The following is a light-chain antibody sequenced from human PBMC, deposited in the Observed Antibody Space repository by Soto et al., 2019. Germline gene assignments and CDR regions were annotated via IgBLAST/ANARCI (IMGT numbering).Light chain of an antibody. CDR1: QDKNNY. J-gene: IGKJ4*01. CDR2: DAS. V-gene: IGKV1-33*01. CDR3: QQYDNLLT. Sequence: DIPITQSSSSLSATVGDRVTKTFQASQDKNNYFKWYQQKPGKAPKLLIFDASNLETGFPSRFSGSGSGTDFTFTISSLQPEDIATYYCQQYDNLLTFGGGTKV.